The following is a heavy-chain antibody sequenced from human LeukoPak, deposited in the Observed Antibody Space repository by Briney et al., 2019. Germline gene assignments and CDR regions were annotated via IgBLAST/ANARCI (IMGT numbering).Heavy chain of an antibody. Sequence: GGSLRLSCAASGFTFSSYWMTWVRQAPGKGLEWVANIKQDGSEIYYVDSVKGRFTISRDNAKNFLYLQMNSLRAEDTAVYYCARDGHSGSYKDPDYWGQGTLVTVSS. V-gene: IGHV3-7*01. D-gene: IGHD1-26*01. CDR3: ARDGHSGSYKDPDY. J-gene: IGHJ4*02. CDR2: IKQDGSEI. CDR1: GFTFSSYW.